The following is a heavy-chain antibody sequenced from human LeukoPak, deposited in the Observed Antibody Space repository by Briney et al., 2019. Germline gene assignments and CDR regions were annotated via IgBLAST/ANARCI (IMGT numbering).Heavy chain of an antibody. Sequence: GGSLRLSCAASGFTFSDYYMSWIRQAPGKGLEWVSAISGSGGSTYYADSVKGRFTISRDNSKNTLYLQMNSLRAEDTAVYYCAKLHGSSLDYWGQGTLVTVSS. CDR1: GFTFSDYY. CDR3: AKLHGSSLDY. CDR2: ISGSGGST. J-gene: IGHJ4*02. D-gene: IGHD6-13*01. V-gene: IGHV3-23*01.